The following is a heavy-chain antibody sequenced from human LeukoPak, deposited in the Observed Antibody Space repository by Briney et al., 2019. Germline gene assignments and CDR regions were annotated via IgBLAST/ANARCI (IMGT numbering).Heavy chain of an antibody. V-gene: IGHV3-74*03. J-gene: IGHJ4*02. Sequence: GGSLRLSCAASGFTFSSFWIYWVRHAPGKGLVWVSRINSDGSETMYADSVKGRFTISRDNAKNTLYLEMNTLRAEDTAVYYCARVRMGDDFNPFDYWGQGTLVTASS. CDR2: INSDGSET. CDR1: GFTFSSFW. D-gene: IGHD3-16*01. CDR3: ARVRMGDDFNPFDY.